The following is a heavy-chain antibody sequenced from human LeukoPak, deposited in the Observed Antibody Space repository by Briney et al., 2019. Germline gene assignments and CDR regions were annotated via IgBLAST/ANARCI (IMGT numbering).Heavy chain of an antibody. Sequence: GTSLRLSCAASGFTFSSYGMHWVRQAPGKGLEWVSVIWYDGSNKYYADSVKGRFTISRDNSKNTLYLQMNSLRAEDTAVYYCARDWGQVWYFDYWGQGTLVTVSS. CDR3: ARDWGQVWYFDY. CDR1: GFTFSSYG. J-gene: IGHJ4*02. V-gene: IGHV3-33*01. D-gene: IGHD3-16*01. CDR2: IWYDGSNK.